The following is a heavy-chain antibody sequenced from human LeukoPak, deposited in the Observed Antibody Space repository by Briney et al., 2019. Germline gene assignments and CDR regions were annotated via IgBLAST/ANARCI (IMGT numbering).Heavy chain of an antibody. Sequence: GGSLRLSCAASGFTFDDYAMHWVRQAPGKGLEWVSCISWNSGSIGYADSVKGRFTISRDNAKNSLYLQMNSLRAEDMALYYCAKDRGYSGYGPFTDWGQGTLVTVSS. CDR1: GFTFDDYA. D-gene: IGHD5-12*01. CDR3: AKDRGYSGYGPFTD. CDR2: ISWNSGSI. J-gene: IGHJ4*02. V-gene: IGHV3-9*03.